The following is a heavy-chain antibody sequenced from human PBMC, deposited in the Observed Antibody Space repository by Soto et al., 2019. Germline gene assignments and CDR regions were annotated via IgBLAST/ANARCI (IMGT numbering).Heavy chain of an antibody. J-gene: IGHJ4*02. CDR1: GGSFSGYY. D-gene: IGHD3-22*01. V-gene: IGHV4-34*01. CDR3: ARVSPLVYDSSGYYYVLDY. CDR2: INHSGST. Sequence: PSETLSLTCAVYGGSFSGYYWSWIRQPPGKGLEWIGEINHSGSTNYNPSLKSRVTISVDTSKNQFSLKLSSVTAADTAVYYCARVSPLVYDSSGYYYVLDYWGQGTLVTVSS.